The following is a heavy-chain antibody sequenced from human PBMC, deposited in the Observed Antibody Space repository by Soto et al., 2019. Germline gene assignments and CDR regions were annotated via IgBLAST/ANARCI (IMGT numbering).Heavy chain of an antibody. Sequence: PLGSLRLSCAASGVTFSDSSMNWVRQAPGKGLEWVSYISGSSKTIYYADSVKGRFTISRDNAKNSVYLQMNSLRDEDTAVYYCARDKKWAFDYWGQGALVTVSS. D-gene: IGHD1-26*01. V-gene: IGHV3-48*02. CDR1: GVTFSDSS. CDR3: ARDKKWAFDY. J-gene: IGHJ4*02. CDR2: ISGSSKTI.